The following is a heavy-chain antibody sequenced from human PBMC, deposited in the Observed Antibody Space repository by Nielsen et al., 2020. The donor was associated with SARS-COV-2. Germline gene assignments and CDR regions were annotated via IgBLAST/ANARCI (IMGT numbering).Heavy chain of an antibody. D-gene: IGHD5-18*01. Sequence: GESLKISCAASGFTFSNAWMSWVRQAPGKGLEWVGRIKSKTDGGTTDYAAPVKGRFTISRDDSKNTLYLQMNSLKTEDTAVYYCTIGYSYGPIYYYYYGMDVWGQGTTVTVSS. J-gene: IGHJ6*02. CDR3: TIGYSYGPIYYYYYGMDV. V-gene: IGHV3-15*01. CDR2: IKSKTDGGTT. CDR1: GFTFSNAW.